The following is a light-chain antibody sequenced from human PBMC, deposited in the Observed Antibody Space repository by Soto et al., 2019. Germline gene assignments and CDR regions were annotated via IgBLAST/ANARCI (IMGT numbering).Light chain of an antibody. J-gene: IGLJ1*01. CDR3: SSYTNINTRACV. CDR2: EVT. CDR1: SGDIGSYNR. V-gene: IGLV2-14*01. Sequence: QSVLTQPASVSGSPGQSITISCTGTSGDIGSYNRVSWYQQHPGKAPKLITYEVTDRPSGVSNRFSGSKSGNTASLTISGLQAEDEAEYYCSSYTNINTRACVFGTRTKLT.